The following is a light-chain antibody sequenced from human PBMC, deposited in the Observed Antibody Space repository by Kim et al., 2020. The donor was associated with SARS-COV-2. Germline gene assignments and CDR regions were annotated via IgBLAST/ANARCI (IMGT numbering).Light chain of an antibody. CDR3: QQYRDWSYT. J-gene: IGKJ2*01. CDR1: ETVRTH. Sequence: VYPGEGATLSCQASETVRTHLAWYQQKPGQAPRLLIYDASTRATGIPARFTASGSGTEFTLSISGLQSEDFAVYYCQQYRDWSYTFGQGTKLEI. V-gene: IGKV3-15*01. CDR2: DAS.